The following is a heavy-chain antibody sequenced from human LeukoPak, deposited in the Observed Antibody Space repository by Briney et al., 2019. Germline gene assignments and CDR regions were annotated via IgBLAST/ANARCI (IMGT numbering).Heavy chain of an antibody. J-gene: IGHJ4*02. CDR2: IWYDGSNK. V-gene: IGHV3-33*01. CDR1: GFTFSSYG. D-gene: IGHD5-12*01. Sequence: PGGSLSLSCAASGFTFSSYGMHWVRQAPGKGLEWVAVIWYDGSNKYYADSVKGRFTISRDNSKNTLYLQMNSLRVEDTAVYYCARSRGVSGYDFAYWGQGTLVTVSS. CDR3: ARSRGVSGYDFAY.